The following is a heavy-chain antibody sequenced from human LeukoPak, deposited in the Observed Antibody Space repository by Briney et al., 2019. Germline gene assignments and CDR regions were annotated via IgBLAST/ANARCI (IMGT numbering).Heavy chain of an antibody. D-gene: IGHD3-10*01. CDR2: ISGSDGST. V-gene: IGHV3-23*01. CDR1: GFTFSSYA. Sequence: PGGSLRLSCAASGFTFSSYAMSWVRQAPGKGLEWVSGISGSDGSTNDADSVKGRFTISRDNAKNSLYLQMNSLRAEDTAVYYCARAGTYYYGSGSLTIGYWGRGTLVTVSS. J-gene: IGHJ4*02. CDR3: ARAGTYYYGSGSLTIGY.